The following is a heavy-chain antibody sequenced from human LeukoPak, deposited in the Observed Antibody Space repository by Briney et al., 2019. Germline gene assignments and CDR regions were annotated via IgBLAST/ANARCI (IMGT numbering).Heavy chain of an antibody. J-gene: IGHJ6*02. Sequence: PGGSLRLSCAASGFTFRSYGIHWVRQAPGKWLEWVSLISSNGKNKDYADSVKGRFTISRDNSKNTLYLHMNSLRAEDTAVYFCARPMYYYDSSGSLAVWGQGTTVTVTS. V-gene: IGHV3-30*04. CDR1: GFTFRSYG. CDR2: ISSNGKNK. D-gene: IGHD3-22*01. CDR3: ARPMYYYDSSGSLAV.